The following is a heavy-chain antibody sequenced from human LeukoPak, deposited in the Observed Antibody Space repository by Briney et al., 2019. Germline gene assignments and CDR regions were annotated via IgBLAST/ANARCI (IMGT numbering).Heavy chain of an antibody. V-gene: IGHV1-69*05. Sequence: GASVKVSCKASGGTFSSYAIRWVRQAPGQGLEWMGRIIPIFGTVNYAQKFQGRVTITTDESTSTAYMELSSLRSEDTAVYYCASGEPNWNYVLMDVWGKGTTVTVSS. CDR1: GGTFSSYA. D-gene: IGHD1-7*01. J-gene: IGHJ6*03. CDR2: IIPIFGTV. CDR3: ASGEPNWNYVLMDV.